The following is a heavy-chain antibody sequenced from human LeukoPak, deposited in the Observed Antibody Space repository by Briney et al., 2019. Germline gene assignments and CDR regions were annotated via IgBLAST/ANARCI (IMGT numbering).Heavy chain of an antibody. V-gene: IGHV3-23*01. CDR2: ISGSGGST. D-gene: IGHD6-19*01. Sequence: GGSLRLSCAASGFTFSSYAMSWVRQAPGKGLEWVSAISGSGGSTYYADSVKGRFTTSRDNSKNTLYLQMNSLRAEDTAVYYCARHLRVAGTFDYWGQGTLVTVSS. J-gene: IGHJ4*02. CDR3: ARHLRVAGTFDY. CDR1: GFTFSSYA.